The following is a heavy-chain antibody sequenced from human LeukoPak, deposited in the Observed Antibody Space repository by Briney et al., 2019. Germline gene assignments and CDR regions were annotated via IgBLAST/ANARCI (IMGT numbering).Heavy chain of an antibody. CDR1: SGSITNYY. CDR3: ARGKEVITMLRGLKPGYYFDY. J-gene: IGHJ4*02. D-gene: IGHD3-10*01. CDR2: IYYSGNT. Sequence: SETLSLTCTVSSGSITNYYWSWIRQPPGKGLEWIGFIYYSGNTNYNPSLKSRVTISVDTSKNQFSLKLNSVTAADTAVYYCARGKEVITMLRGLKPGYYFDYWGQGTLVTVSS. V-gene: IGHV4-59*01.